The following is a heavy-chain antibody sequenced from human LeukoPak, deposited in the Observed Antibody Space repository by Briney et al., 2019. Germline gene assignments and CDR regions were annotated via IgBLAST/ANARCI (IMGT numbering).Heavy chain of an antibody. CDR2: IIPILGIA. CDR3: ARSYSGYDSY. CDR1: GGTFSSYA. D-gene: IGHD5-12*01. V-gene: IGHV1-69*04. J-gene: IGHJ4*02. Sequence: ASVKVSCKASGGTFSSYAISWVRQAPGQGLEWMGRIIPILGIANYAQEFQGRVTITADKSTSTAYMELSSLRSEDTAVYYCARSYSGYDSYWGQGTLVTVSS.